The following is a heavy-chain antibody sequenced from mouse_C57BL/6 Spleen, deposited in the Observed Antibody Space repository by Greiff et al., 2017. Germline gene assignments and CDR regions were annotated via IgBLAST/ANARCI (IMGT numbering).Heavy chain of an antibody. Sequence: QVQLQQPGAELVMPGASVKLSCKASGYTFTSYWMHWVKQRPGQGLEWIGEIDPSDSYTNYNQKFKGKSTLTVDKSSSTAYMQLSSLTSEDSAVYYCARGGPYYYGSSTRYCDVWGTGTTVTVSS. CDR3: ARGGPYYYGSSTRYCDV. D-gene: IGHD1-1*01. CDR2: IDPSDSYT. CDR1: GYTFTSYW. J-gene: IGHJ1*03. V-gene: IGHV1-69*01.